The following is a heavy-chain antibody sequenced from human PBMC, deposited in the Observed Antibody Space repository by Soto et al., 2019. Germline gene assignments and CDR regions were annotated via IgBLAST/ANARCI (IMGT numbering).Heavy chain of an antibody. J-gene: IGHJ4*02. D-gene: IGHD1-7*01. CDR2: ISSSSSYI. V-gene: IGHV3-21*01. CDR3: ARDSFDDLELTFDY. Sequence: GGSLRLSCAASGFTFSSYSMNWVRQAPGKGLEWVSSISSSSSYIYYADSVKGRFTISRDNAKNSLYLQMNSLRAEDTAVYYCARDSFDDLELTFDYWGQGTLVTVSS. CDR1: GFTFSSYS.